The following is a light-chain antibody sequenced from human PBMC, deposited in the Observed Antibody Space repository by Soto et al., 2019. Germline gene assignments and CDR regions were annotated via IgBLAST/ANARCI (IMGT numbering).Light chain of an antibody. CDR2: GAS. V-gene: IGKV3-20*01. Sequence: IVLTQSPGTLSLSPGERSTLSCRSSQSVSSSYLAWYQHNPGQAPRLLIYGASNRATGIPDRFSGSGSGTDFTLTISRLEPDDFAVYYCQTYGSSPIFSFGPGTKVDIK. CDR1: QSVSSSY. J-gene: IGKJ3*01. CDR3: QTYGSSPIFS.